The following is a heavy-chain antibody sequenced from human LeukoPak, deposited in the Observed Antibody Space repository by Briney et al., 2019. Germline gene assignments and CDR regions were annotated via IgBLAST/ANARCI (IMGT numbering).Heavy chain of an antibody. Sequence: GGSLRLSCAASGFTFSSYWMHWVRQAPGKGLVWVSRINSDGSSTSYADSVKGRFTISRDNAKNTLYLQMNSLRAEDTAVYYCARIWFGELEENYYYGMDVWGQGTTVTVSS. J-gene: IGHJ6*02. CDR2: INSDGSST. CDR1: GFTFSSYW. D-gene: IGHD3-10*01. V-gene: IGHV3-74*01. CDR3: ARIWFGELEENYYYGMDV.